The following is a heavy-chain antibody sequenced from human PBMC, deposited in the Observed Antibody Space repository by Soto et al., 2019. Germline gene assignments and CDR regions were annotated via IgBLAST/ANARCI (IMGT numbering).Heavy chain of an antibody. CDR2: IVVGSGNT. Sequence: SVKVSCKASGFTFTSSAMQWVRQARGKRLEWIGWIVVGSGNTNYAQKFQERVTITRDMSTSTAYMELSSLRSEDTAVYYCAADLAFMIRGPDAFDIWGQGTMVTVS. CDR1: GFTFTSSA. J-gene: IGHJ3*02. CDR3: AADLAFMIRGPDAFDI. V-gene: IGHV1-58*02. D-gene: IGHD3-10*01.